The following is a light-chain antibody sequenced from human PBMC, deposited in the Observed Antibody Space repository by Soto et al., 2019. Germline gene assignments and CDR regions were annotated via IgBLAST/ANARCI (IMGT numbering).Light chain of an antibody. J-gene: IGKJ4*01. CDR2: DAS. CDR1: QSVSSY. Sequence: DIVLTQSPATLSLSPGERATLSCRASQSVSSYLVWYQQKPGQAPRLLIYDASNRATGIPARFSGSGSGTDFTLTISSLEPEDFAVYYCQHRSSWPLTFGGGTKVDIK. CDR3: QHRSSWPLT. V-gene: IGKV3-11*01.